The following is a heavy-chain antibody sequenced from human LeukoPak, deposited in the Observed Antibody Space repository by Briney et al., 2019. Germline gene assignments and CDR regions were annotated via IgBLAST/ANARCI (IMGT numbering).Heavy chain of an antibody. CDR3: ARVVHIVVVTGPFDY. CDR2: ISYDGSNK. Sequence: PGGSLRLSCAASGFTFSSYAMHWVRQAPGKGLEWVAVISYDGSNKYYADSVKGRFTISRDNSKNTLYLQMNSLRAEDTAVYYCARVVHIVVVTGPFDYWGQGTLVTVSS. CDR1: GFTFSSYA. V-gene: IGHV3-30-3*01. D-gene: IGHD2-21*02. J-gene: IGHJ4*02.